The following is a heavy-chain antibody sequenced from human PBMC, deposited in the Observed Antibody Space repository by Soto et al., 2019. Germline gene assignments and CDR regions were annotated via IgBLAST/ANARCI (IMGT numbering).Heavy chain of an antibody. J-gene: IGHJ4*02. CDR3: AKDPTVSLRGSDI. V-gene: IGHV3-23*01. Sequence: GGSLRFSCEASGFSFSSYAMTWVRQAPGKGLEWVSTISYSGGSTYYADSVKGRFTISRDNSKNTLFLQMDSLRDEDTGVYYCAKDPTVSLRGSDIWGQGNLVTVSS. D-gene: IGHD2-15*01. CDR2: ISYSGGST. CDR1: GFSFSSYA.